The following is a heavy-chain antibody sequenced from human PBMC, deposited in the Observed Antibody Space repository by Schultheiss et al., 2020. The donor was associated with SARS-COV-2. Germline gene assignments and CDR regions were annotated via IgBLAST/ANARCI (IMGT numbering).Heavy chain of an antibody. J-gene: IGHJ4*02. CDR2: VSWNGSRT. D-gene: IGHD3-22*01. V-gene: IGHV3-35*01. CDR3: AREKEGYDSSGYFLY. Sequence: GESLKISCAASGFTFSNSDMNWVHQAPGKGLEWVSGVSWNGSRTHYADSVKGRFIISRDNSRNTLYLQTNSLRAEDTAVYYCAREKEGYDSSGYFLYWGQGTLVTVS. CDR1: GFTFSNSD.